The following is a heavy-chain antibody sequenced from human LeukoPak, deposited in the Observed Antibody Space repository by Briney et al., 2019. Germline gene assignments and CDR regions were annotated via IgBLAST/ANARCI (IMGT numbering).Heavy chain of an antibody. CDR3: ARSPEVGATFNDY. Sequence: SETLSLTCTVSGGSISSYYWSWIRQPPGKGLEWSGYIYDSVSTNYNPSLKSRVPLSVDTSKHQFSLKLRPVTAAHTAVYYCARSPEVGATFNDYWGQGTLVTVSS. D-gene: IGHD1-26*01. V-gene: IGHV4-59*08. CDR2: IYDSVST. J-gene: IGHJ4*02. CDR1: GGSISSYY.